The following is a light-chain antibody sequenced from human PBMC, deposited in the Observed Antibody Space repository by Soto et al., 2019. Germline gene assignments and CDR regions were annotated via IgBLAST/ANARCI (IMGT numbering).Light chain of an antibody. CDR1: QSVRSD. V-gene: IGKV3-15*01. Sequence: EIVMTQSPATLSVSPGEGATLSCRASQSVRSDLAWYQHKPGLAPRLLIYGVSTRATGIPVRFSGSGSGTEFPLSLSSLQSEDSASYYCQHYNNLPLTFGGGTKVDIK. CDR2: GVS. J-gene: IGKJ4*01. CDR3: QHYNNLPLT.